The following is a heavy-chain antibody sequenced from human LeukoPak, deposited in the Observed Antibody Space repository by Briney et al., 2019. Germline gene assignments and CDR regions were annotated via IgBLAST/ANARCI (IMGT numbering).Heavy chain of an antibody. CDR3: ARVRDGYNDAYDI. Sequence: ASVKVSCKASGYTFTSYHMHWVRQAPGQGLEWMGWISGSNGNTNYAQKFQGRVTMTRDTSTSTVYMELSSLRSEDTAVYYCARVRDGYNDAYDIWGQGTMVTVHS. V-gene: IGHV1-18*04. CDR2: ISGSNGNT. CDR1: GYTFTSYH. J-gene: IGHJ3*02. D-gene: IGHD5-24*01.